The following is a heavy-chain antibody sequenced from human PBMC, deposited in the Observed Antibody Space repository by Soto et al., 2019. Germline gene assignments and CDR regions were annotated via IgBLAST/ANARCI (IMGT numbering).Heavy chain of an antibody. CDR2: IYYSGST. D-gene: IGHD3-16*02. Sequence: SETLSLTCTVPGGSISSGGYYWSWIRQHPGKGLEWIGYIYYSGSTYYNPSLKSRVTISVDTSKNQFSLKLSSVTAADTAVYYCARDYPGRYYYGMDVWGQGTTVTVSS. V-gene: IGHV4-31*03. J-gene: IGHJ6*02. CDR1: GGSISSGGYY. CDR3: ARDYPGRYYYGMDV.